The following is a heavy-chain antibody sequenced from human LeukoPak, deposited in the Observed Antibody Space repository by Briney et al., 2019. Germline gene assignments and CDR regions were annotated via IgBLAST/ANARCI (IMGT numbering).Heavy chain of an antibody. CDR1: GGTFSSYA. D-gene: IGHD2-2*01. V-gene: IGHV1-69*04. CDR2: IIPIFGIA. CDR3: ARVYCSSTSCYPDYYGMDV. Sequence: SVKVSCKASGGTFSSYAISWVRQAPGQGLEWMGRIIPIFGIANYAQKFQGRVTITVDKSTSTAYMELSSLRSEDTAVYYCARVYCSSTSCYPDYYGMDVWGQGTTVTVSS. J-gene: IGHJ6*02.